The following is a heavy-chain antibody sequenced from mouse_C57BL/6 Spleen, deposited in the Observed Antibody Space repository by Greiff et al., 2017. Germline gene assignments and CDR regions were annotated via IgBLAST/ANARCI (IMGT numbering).Heavy chain of an antibody. D-gene: IGHD1-1*01. V-gene: IGHV1-9*01. Sequence: QVQLQQSGAELMKPGASVQLSCKATGYTFTGYWIEWVKQRPGHGLEWIGEILPGSGSTNYNEKFKGKATFTADTSSNTAYMQLSSLTTEDSAIYYCARGTYGSHYYAMDYWGQGTSGTVSS. J-gene: IGHJ4*01. CDR1: GYTFTGYW. CDR3: ARGTYGSHYYAMDY. CDR2: ILPGSGST.